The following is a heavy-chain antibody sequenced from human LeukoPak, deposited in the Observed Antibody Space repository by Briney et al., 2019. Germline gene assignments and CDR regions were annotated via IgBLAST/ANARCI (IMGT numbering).Heavy chain of an antibody. J-gene: IGHJ4*02. CDR3: ARLPDYYDSSGYRRWYYFDY. D-gene: IGHD3-22*01. V-gene: IGHV4-39*01. CDR1: GGSISSSSYY. Sequence: PSETLSLTCTVSGGSISSSSYYWGWIRQPPGKGLEWIGSIYYSGSTYYNPSLKSRVTISVDTSKNQFSLKLSSVTAADTAVYYCARLPDYYDSSGYRRWYYFDYWGQGTLVTVSS. CDR2: IYYSGST.